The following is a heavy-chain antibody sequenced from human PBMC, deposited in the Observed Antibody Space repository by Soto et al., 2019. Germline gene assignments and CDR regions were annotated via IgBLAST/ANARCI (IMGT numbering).Heavy chain of an antibody. CDR3: AKQAPYLMMEKTRSPGVDI. D-gene: IGHD3-16*01. V-gene: IGHV3-23*01. Sequence: PVGSLRLSCAASGFPFSDYPMSWVRQAPGEGLEWVSTIDDRGVDTYYADSVKGRFIISRDNSKDTLYLQMSSLRADDTAVYHCAKQAPYLMMEKTRSPGVDIWGQGTTVTVSS. CDR2: IDDRGVDT. J-gene: IGHJ6*02. CDR1: GFPFSDYP.